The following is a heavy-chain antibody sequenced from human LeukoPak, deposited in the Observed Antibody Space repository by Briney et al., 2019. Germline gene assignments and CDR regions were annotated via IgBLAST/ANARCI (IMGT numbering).Heavy chain of an antibody. Sequence: TSETLSLTCAVSGYSISSGYYWGWIRQPPGKGLEWIGSIYHSGSTYYNPSLKSRVTISVDTSKNQFSLKLSSVTAADTAVYYCARTTYNDYYDSGWLDHWGQGTLVTVAS. CDR3: ARTTYNDYYDSGWLDH. D-gene: IGHD3-22*01. V-gene: IGHV4-38-2*01. CDR2: IYHSGST. CDR1: GYSISSGYY. J-gene: IGHJ5*02.